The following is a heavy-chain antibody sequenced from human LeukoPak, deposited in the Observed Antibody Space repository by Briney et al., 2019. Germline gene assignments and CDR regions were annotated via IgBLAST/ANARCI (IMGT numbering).Heavy chain of an antibody. CDR1: GFTGSSNY. CDR2: IYTGGNT. Sequence: GGSLRLSCAASGFTGSSNYMNWVRQAPGKGLEWVSVIYTGGNTYYADSVKGRFTISRDNSKNTVYLQMNSLRADDTAVYYCARCRDGYNFDYWGRGTLVTVSS. J-gene: IGHJ4*02. V-gene: IGHV3-53*01. CDR3: ARCRDGYNFDY. D-gene: IGHD5-24*01.